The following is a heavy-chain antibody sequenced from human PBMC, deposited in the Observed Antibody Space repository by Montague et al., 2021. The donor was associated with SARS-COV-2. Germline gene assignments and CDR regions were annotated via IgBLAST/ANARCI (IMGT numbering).Heavy chain of an antibody. CDR1: GGSFSGYY. V-gene: IGHV4-34*01. J-gene: IGHJ4*02. Sequence: SETLSLTCAVYGGSFSGYYWSWIRQPPEKGLEWIGEINQSGRTNNNPSLKSRVIISVDKSKNQFSMKLSSVTAADTAVYYCARRGSSVWGDTVSAELDYWGQGILVVVSS. CDR2: INQSGRT. D-gene: IGHD3-16*01. CDR3: ARRGSSVWGDTVSAELDY.